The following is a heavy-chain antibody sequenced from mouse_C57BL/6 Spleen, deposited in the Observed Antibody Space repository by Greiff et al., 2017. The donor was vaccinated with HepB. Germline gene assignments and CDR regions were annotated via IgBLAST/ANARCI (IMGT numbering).Heavy chain of an antibody. CDR3: ARQGNWAYYFDY. J-gene: IGHJ2*01. CDR2: INPNNGGT. V-gene: IGHV1-22*01. D-gene: IGHD4-1*01. Sequence: EVQLQQSGPELVKPGASVKMSCKASGYTFTDYNMHWVKQSHGKSLEWIGYINPNNGGTSYNQKFKGKATLTVNKSSSTAYMELRSLTSEDSAVYYGARQGNWAYYFDYWGQGTTLTVSS. CDR1: GYTFTDYN.